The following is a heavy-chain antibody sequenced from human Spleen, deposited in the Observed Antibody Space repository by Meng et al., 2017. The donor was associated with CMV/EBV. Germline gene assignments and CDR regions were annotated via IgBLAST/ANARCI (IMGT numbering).Heavy chain of an antibody. V-gene: IGHV4-39*07. CDR2: IYYNRST. J-gene: IGHJ6*02. Sequence: SETLSLTCTVSGGSISSRFYYWGWIRQPPGKGLEWIGSIYYNRSTDYNSSLKSRVTISVDTSKNQFSLKLTSVTVADTAVYYCGAVAVPSAHYYAMDVWGQGTRVTVSS. CDR3: GAVAVPSAHYYAMDV. D-gene: IGHD2-2*01. CDR1: GGSISSRFYY.